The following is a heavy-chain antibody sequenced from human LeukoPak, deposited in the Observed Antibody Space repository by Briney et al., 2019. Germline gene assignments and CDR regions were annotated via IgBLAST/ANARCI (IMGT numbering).Heavy chain of an antibody. Sequence: ASVKVSCKASGHTFTSYYMHWVRQAPGQGLEWMGIINPSGGSTSYAQKFQGRVNMTRDTSTSTVYMELSSLRSEDTAVYYCARVRQQLDGMDVSGQGTTVTVSS. V-gene: IGHV1-46*01. CDR1: GHTFTSYY. J-gene: IGHJ6*02. CDR2: INPSGGST. CDR3: ARVRQQLDGMDV. D-gene: IGHD6-6*01.